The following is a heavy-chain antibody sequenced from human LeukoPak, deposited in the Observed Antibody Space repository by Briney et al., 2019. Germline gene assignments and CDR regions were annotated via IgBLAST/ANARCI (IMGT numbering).Heavy chain of an antibody. CDR1: GFTVSSNY. J-gene: IGHJ4*02. CDR3: ARGNWEPSDY. V-gene: IGHV3-7*04. Sequence: GGSLRLSCAASGFTVSSNYMTWVRQAPGKGLEWVANINQDGSEKYYVDSVKGRFTISRDNAENSLYLQMNSLRAEDTAAYYCARGNWEPSDYWGQGTLVTVSS. D-gene: IGHD7-27*01. CDR2: INQDGSEK.